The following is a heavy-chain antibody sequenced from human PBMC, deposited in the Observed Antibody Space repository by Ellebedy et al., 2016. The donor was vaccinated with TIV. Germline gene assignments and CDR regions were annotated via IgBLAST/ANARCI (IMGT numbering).Heavy chain of an antibody. CDR2: IATDGSST. CDR3: ARVATALVAY. J-gene: IGHJ4*02. CDR1: GFTFSGYW. D-gene: IGHD2-15*01. V-gene: IGHV3-74*01. Sequence: GESLKISCAASGFTFSGYWMHWVRQPPGKGLVWVSRIATDGSSTTYADSVKGRFSISRDNAKNTLYLHMSSLRAEDTAVYYCARVATALVAYWGQGTLVTVSS.